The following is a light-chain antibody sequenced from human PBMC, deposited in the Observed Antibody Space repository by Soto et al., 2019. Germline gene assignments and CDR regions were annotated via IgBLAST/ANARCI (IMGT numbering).Light chain of an antibody. CDR1: QDIKND. CDR2: AAS. CDR3: LQDYSYPYT. J-gene: IGKJ2*01. Sequence: AIQMTQSPSSLSASVGDRVTITCRASQDIKNDLGWYQQKPGRAPKLLMYAASTLHTEVPLRFSGSGSGSDFTLTISSLQPEDFATYYCLQDYSYPYTFGQGPKLEIK. V-gene: IGKV1-6*01.